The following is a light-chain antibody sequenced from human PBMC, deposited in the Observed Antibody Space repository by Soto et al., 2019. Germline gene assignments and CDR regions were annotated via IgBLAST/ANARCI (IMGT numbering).Light chain of an antibody. CDR1: QNIGRY. CDR3: QQRMSWPLT. V-gene: IGKV3-11*01. CDR2: DVS. J-gene: IGKJ4*01. Sequence: ESVLTQSPATLSLSPGERATLSCRASQNIGRYLAWYQQTPGQVPRLLIYDVSDRATGIPARFSGSGSGTDFTLTISSLEPEDFAVYFCQQRMSWPLTFGGGTKVESK.